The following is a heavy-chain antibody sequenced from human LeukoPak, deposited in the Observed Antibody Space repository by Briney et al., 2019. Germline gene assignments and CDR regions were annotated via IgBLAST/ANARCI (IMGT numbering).Heavy chain of an antibody. V-gene: IGHV1-46*01. Sequence: GASVKVSCKASGYTFTSYYMHWVRQAPGQGLEWMGIINPSGGSTSYAQKFQGRVTMTRDTSTSTVYMELSSLRSEDTAVYYCARGDCSGGSCRIADVWGQGTTVTVSS. CDR1: GYTFTSYY. CDR3: ARGDCSGGSCRIADV. D-gene: IGHD2-15*01. CDR2: INPSGGST. J-gene: IGHJ6*02.